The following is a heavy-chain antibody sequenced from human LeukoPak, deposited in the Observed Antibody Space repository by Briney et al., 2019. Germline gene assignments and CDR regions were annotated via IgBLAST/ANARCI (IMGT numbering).Heavy chain of an antibody. CDR2: IYYSGST. CDR3: ARYSSSGRMDYFDY. D-gene: IGHD6-6*01. CDR1: GGSISSYY. Sequence: SETLSLTCTVSGGSISSYYWSWIRQPPGKGRGGIGYIYYSGSTNYNPSLKSRVTISVDTSKNQFSLKLSSVTAADTAVYYCARYSSSGRMDYFDYWGQGTLVTVSS. V-gene: IGHV4-59*01. J-gene: IGHJ4*02.